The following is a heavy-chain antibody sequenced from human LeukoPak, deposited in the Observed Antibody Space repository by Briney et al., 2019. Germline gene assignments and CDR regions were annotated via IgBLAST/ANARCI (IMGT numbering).Heavy chain of an antibody. CDR3: ARDRRQWLTIDY. V-gene: IGHV3-48*01. CDR1: GFTFSDYG. Sequence: GGSLRLSCAASGFTFSDYGMNWVRQAPRKGLEWISYINTGSNTIYYADSVKGRFTISRDNAKNSLYLQMNSLRAEDTAVYYCARDRRQWLTIDYWGQGTLVTVSS. J-gene: IGHJ4*02. CDR2: INTGSNTI. D-gene: IGHD6-19*01.